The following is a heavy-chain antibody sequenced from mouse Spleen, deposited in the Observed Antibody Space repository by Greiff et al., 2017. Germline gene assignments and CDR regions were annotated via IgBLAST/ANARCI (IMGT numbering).Heavy chain of an antibody. Sequence: QVQLKQSGPELVKPGASVRISCKASGYTFTSYYIHWVKQRPGQGLEWIGYINPSTGYTEYNQKFKDKATLTADKSSSTAYMQLSSLTSEDSAVYYCARSGGNYAMDYWGQGTSVTVSS. J-gene: IGHJ4*01. CDR1: GYTFTSYY. CDR3: ARSGGNYAMDY. V-gene: IGHV1S26*01. CDR2: INPSTGYT. D-gene: IGHD3-1*01.